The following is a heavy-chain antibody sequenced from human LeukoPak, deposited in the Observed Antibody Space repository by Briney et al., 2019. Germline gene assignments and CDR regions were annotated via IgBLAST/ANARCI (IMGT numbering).Heavy chain of an antibody. Sequence: SETLSLTCTVSGGSISSYYWSWIRQPPGKGQEWIGYIYYSGSTNYNPSLKSRVTISVDTSKNQFSLKLSSVTAADTAVYYCARVIAAAGFIFDYWGQGTLVTVSS. D-gene: IGHD6-13*01. CDR2: IYYSGST. V-gene: IGHV4-59*01. J-gene: IGHJ4*02. CDR1: GGSISSYY. CDR3: ARVIAAAGFIFDY.